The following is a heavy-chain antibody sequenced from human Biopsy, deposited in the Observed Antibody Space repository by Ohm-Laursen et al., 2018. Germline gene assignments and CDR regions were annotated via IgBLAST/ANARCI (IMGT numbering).Heavy chain of an antibody. CDR2: IYYSVMT. Sequence: TLSLTCTVSGDSVTKYYWSWIRQPPGKGLEWIGHIYYSVMTNYNPSLQSRVSISVDTSRNQVTLTLSSVTAADTAVYYCARDSGILNYGNFKYYHYYGMDVWGQGTKVTVSS. D-gene: IGHD4-11*01. CDR1: GDSVTKYY. J-gene: IGHJ6*02. CDR3: ARDSGILNYGNFKYYHYYGMDV. V-gene: IGHV4-59*02.